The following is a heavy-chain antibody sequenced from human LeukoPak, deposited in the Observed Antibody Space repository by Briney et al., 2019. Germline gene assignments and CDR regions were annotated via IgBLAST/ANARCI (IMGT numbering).Heavy chain of an antibody. CDR2: ISRSSSPI. CDR1: GFTFSSYS. D-gene: IGHD5-18*01. V-gene: IGHV3-48*04. J-gene: IGHJ4*02. CDR3: ARAPGGTAMVGFDY. Sequence: GGSLRLSCAASGFTFSSYSMNWVRQAPGKGLEWISYISRSSSPIYYADSVKGRFTISRDNAKNSLYLQMNSLRAEDTAVYYCARAPGGTAMVGFDYWGQGTLVTVSS.